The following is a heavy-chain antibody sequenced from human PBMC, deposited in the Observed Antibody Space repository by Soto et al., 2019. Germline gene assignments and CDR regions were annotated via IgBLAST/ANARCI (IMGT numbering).Heavy chain of an antibody. Sequence: SVKVSCKASGFTFTSSAVQWVRQARGQRLEWIGWIVVGSGNTNYAQKFQERVTITRDMSTSTAYMELSSLRSEDTAVYYCAAAYYDSSGYYHSPFDYWGQGTLVTVSS. CDR2: IVVGSGNT. J-gene: IGHJ4*02. V-gene: IGHV1-58*01. D-gene: IGHD3-22*01. CDR3: AAAYYDSSGYYHSPFDY. CDR1: GFTFTSSA.